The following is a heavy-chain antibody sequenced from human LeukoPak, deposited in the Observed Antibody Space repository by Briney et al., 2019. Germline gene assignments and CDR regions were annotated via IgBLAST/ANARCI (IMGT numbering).Heavy chain of an antibody. CDR2: IYYSGST. Sequence: SETLSLTCTVSGGSISSYYWSWIRQPLGKGLEWIGYIYYSGSTNYNPSLKSRVTISVDTSKNQFSLKLSSVTAADTAVYYCARDGGYCSGGSCYLYFDYWGQGTLVTVSS. D-gene: IGHD2-15*01. CDR1: GGSISSYY. CDR3: ARDGGYCSGGSCYLYFDY. V-gene: IGHV4-59*01. J-gene: IGHJ4*02.